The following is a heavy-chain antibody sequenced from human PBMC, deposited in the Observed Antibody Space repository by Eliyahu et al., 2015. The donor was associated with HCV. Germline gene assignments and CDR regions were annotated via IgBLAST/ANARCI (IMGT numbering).Heavy chain of an antibody. V-gene: IGHV3-74*01. D-gene: IGHD1-26*01. CDR1: GFRVSNXW. Sequence: EVQLVESGGGLVQPGGSLXLSXXASGFRVSNXWMQWVRQAPGKGLVWVXRINNDGSGTTYADSVKGRFTISRDNAKNTLYLQMNSLRAEDTAVYYCARDQDGMGGTLDFWGQGTLVTVSS. CDR3: ARDQDGMGGTLDF. J-gene: IGHJ4*02. CDR2: INNDGSGT.